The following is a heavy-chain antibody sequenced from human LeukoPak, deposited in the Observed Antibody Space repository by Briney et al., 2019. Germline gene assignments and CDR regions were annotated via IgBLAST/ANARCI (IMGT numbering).Heavy chain of an antibody. V-gene: IGHV3-23*01. CDR1: GFTFSSYG. J-gene: IGHJ4*02. Sequence: GGSLRLSCAASGFTFSSYGMSWVRQAPGKGLEWVSAISGSGGSTYYADSVKGRFNIFRDSSKNTLFLQMNRLRPEDAAVYYCAKAPVTTCRGAFCYPFDYWGLGTLVTVSS. CDR3: AKAPVTTCRGAFCYPFDY. D-gene: IGHD2-15*01. CDR2: ISGSGGST.